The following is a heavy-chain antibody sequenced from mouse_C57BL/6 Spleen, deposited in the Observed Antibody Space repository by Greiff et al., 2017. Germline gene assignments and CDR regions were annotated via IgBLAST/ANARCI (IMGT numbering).Heavy chain of an antibody. D-gene: IGHD1-1*01. CDR3: ARMRITTVVVRYFDV. CDR2: INPNNGGT. CDR1: GYTFTDYY. J-gene: IGHJ1*03. V-gene: IGHV1-26*01. Sequence: EVQLQQSGPELVKPGASVKISCKASGYTFTDYYMNWVKQSHGKSLEWIGDINPNNGGTSYNQKFKGKATLTVDKSSSTAYMELRSLTSEDSAVYYCARMRITTVVVRYFDVWGTGTTVTVSS.